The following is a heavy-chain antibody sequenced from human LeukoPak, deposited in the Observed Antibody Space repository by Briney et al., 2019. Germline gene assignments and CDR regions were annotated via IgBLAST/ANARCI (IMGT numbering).Heavy chain of an antibody. V-gene: IGHV3-23*01. CDR3: ASTTIRARVH. J-gene: IGHJ4*02. CDR2: ISGSVGST. Sequence: PGGSLRLSCAASGFTFSSYAMSWVRHAPGKGREWVSAISGSVGSTYYADSVKGRFTIARGNSTNTLYLQMNSLRAEDTAVYYCASTTIRARVHWGQGTLVTVSS. D-gene: IGHD2-2*01. CDR1: GFTFSSYA.